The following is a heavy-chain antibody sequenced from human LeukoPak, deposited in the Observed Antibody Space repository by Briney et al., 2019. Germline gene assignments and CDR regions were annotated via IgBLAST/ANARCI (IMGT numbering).Heavy chain of an antibody. D-gene: IGHD3-10*01. CDR1: GGSFSGYY. CDR3: APRRGLLWFGEITFDP. J-gene: IGHJ5*02. Sequence: SETLSLTCAVYGGSFSGYYWSWIRQPPGKGLEWSGEINHSGSTNYNPSLKSRVTISVDTFKNQFSLKLSSVTAADTAVYYCAPRRGLLWFGEITFDPWGQGTLVTVSS. CDR2: INHSGST. V-gene: IGHV4-34*01.